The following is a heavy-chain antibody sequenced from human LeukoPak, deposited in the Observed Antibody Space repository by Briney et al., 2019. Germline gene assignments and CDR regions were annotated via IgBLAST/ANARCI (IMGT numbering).Heavy chain of an antibody. CDR3: ARSRVWGSSLGDY. Sequence: GGSLRLSCAASGFTFDDYAMHWVRQAPGKGLVWVSRINTDGSSTSYADSVKGRFTISRDNAKNTLYLQMNSLRAEDTAVYYCARSRVWGSSLGDYWGQGTLVTVSS. V-gene: IGHV3-74*01. CDR1: GFTFDDYA. CDR2: INTDGSST. J-gene: IGHJ4*02. D-gene: IGHD3-16*01.